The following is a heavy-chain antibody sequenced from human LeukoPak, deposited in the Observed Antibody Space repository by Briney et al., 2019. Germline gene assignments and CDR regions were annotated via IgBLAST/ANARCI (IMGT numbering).Heavy chain of an antibody. D-gene: IGHD6-25*01. CDR3: ARSSGWHLLLLDY. CDR1: GGSISSSSYY. Sequence: PSETLSLTCTVSGGSISSSSYYWGWIRQPPGKGMEWIGSIYYSGSTYYNPSLKSRVTISVDTSKNQFSLKLNSVTAADPAVYYCARSSGWHLLLLDYWGQGTLVTVSS. V-gene: IGHV4-39*01. CDR2: IYYSGST. J-gene: IGHJ4*02.